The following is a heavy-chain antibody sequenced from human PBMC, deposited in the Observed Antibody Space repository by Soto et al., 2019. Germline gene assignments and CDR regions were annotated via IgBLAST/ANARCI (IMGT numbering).Heavy chain of an antibody. Sequence: GGSLRLSCAASGFTFSSYDMHWVRQATGKGLEWVSAIGTAGDTYYPGSVKGRFTISRENAKNSLYLQMNSLRAGDTAVYYCARGRYYYDSSAQGWFDPWGQGTLVTVSS. D-gene: IGHD3-22*01. CDR1: GFTFSSYD. V-gene: IGHV3-13*01. CDR3: ARGRYYYDSSAQGWFDP. CDR2: IGTAGDT. J-gene: IGHJ5*02.